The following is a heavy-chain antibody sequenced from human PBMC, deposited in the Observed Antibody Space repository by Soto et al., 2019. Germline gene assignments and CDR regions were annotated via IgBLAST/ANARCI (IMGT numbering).Heavy chain of an antibody. D-gene: IGHD1-26*01. CDR3: AREAQDYYFDH. CDR2: VAYSGTT. CDR1: PGSISSSY. J-gene: IGHJ5*02. Sequence: QVQLQESGPGLVKPSETLTLTCTVSPGSISSSYWSWIRQPPGRGLEWIGHVAYSGTTKYNPSLKSRGSISVSTSKRQFSLRQTSVTAADTAVYYCAREAQDYYFDHWGQGILVTVSS. V-gene: IGHV4-59*01.